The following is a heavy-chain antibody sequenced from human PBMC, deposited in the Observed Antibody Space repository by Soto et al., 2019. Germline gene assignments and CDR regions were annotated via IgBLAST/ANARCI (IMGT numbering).Heavy chain of an antibody. V-gene: IGHV3-15*07. Sequence: PGGSLRLSCAASGFTFSSYEMNWVRQAPGKGLEWVGRIKSKTDGGTTDYAAPVKGRFTISRDDSKNTLYLQMNSLKIEGTAVYYCTHDYGDYRYYFDYWGPGILVTVSS. CDR2: IKSKTDGGTT. D-gene: IGHD4-17*01. CDR1: GFTFSSYE. J-gene: IGHJ4*02. CDR3: THDYGDYRYYFDY.